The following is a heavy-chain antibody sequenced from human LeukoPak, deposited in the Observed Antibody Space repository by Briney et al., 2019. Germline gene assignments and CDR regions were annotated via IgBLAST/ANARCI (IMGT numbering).Heavy chain of an antibody. CDR3: GYDSRVSCYYYYMDV. D-gene: IGHD3-22*01. CDR1: GFTFSSYA. J-gene: IGHJ6*03. Sequence: GGSLRLSCAASGFTFSSYAMSWVRQAPGKGLEWVSAISGSGGSTYYADSVKGRFTISRDNSKNTLYLQMNSLRAEDTAVYYCGYDSRVSCYYYYMDVWGKGTTVTVSS. CDR2: ISGSGGST. V-gene: IGHV3-23*01.